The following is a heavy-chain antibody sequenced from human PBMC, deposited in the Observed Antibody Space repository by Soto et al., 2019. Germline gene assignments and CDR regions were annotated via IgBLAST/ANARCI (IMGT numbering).Heavy chain of an antibody. CDR2: IIPSCGNT. D-gene: IGHD6-6*01. CDR1: GGTFSSYA. Sequence: ASVKVSCKASGGTFSSYAISWVRQAPGQGLEWIGWIIPSCGNTNYAQKFQERVTITRDMSTSTAYMELSSLRSEDTAVYYCAADRRQLSSYYYYYMDVWGKGTTVTVSS. CDR3: AADRRQLSSYYYYYMDV. V-gene: IGHV1-58*02. J-gene: IGHJ6*03.